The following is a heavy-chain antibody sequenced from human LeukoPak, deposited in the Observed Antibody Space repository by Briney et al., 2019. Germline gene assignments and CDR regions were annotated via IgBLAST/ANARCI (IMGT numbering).Heavy chain of an antibody. CDR1: GFTFDIYA. CDR2: LSYDGTNK. D-gene: IGHD2-15*01. V-gene: IGHV3-30*04. J-gene: IGHJ4*02. Sequence: GGSLRLSCAASGFTFDIYAMHWVRQAPGKGLEWVAVLSYDGTNKYYADSVKGRFTISRDNSQNTLHLQMSSLRVADTAVYYWARDQLQHCREGSCYVIDNWGPGTLVAVSS. CDR3: ARDQLQHCREGSCYVIDN.